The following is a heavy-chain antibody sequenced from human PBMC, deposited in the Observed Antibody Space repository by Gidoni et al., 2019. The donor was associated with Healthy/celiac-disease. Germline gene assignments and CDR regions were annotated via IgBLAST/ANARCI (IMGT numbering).Heavy chain of an antibody. CDR3: AKRSGQWLGSLLDY. V-gene: IGHV3-23*01. CDR2: ISGSGGST. D-gene: IGHD6-19*01. Sequence: EVQLLESGGGLVQPGGSLRLSCAASGFTFRSYAMSWVRQAPGKGLEWVSAISGSGGSTYYADSVKGRFTISRDNSKNTLYLQMNSLRAEDTAVYYCAKRSGQWLGSLLDYWGQGTLVTVSS. J-gene: IGHJ4*02. CDR1: GFTFRSYA.